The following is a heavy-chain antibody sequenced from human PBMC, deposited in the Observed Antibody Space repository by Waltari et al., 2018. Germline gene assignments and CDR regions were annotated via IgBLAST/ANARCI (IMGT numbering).Heavy chain of an antibody. J-gene: IGHJ4*02. Sequence: QVQLVESGGGVVQPGRSLRLSCAASGFPFRNYGIHWVRQAPGKGLEWVAVISYDGSYKYYADSVKGRFTISRDNSKNTLYLQMNSLRAGDTAVYYCAKDGEQLPTRYHFDYWGQGTLVIVSS. CDR3: AKDGEQLPTRYHFDY. CDR2: ISYDGSYK. D-gene: IGHD2-2*01. V-gene: IGHV3-30*18. CDR1: GFPFRNYG.